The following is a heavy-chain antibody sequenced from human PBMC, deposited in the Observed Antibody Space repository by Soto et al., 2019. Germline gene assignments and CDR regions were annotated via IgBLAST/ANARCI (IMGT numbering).Heavy chain of an antibody. J-gene: IGHJ6*02. V-gene: IGHV4-34*01. CDR2: IKHSGST. CDR3: ARDKGYSSSWYGSTYGMDV. Sequence: SETLSLTCAVYDGSFTGFHWTWIRRPPGKGLEWIGEIKHSGSTNYNPSLTRRVTISVDTSKNQFSLKLNSVTAADTAVYYCARDKGYSSSWYGSTYGMDVWGQGTTVTV. D-gene: IGHD6-13*01. CDR1: DGSFTGFH.